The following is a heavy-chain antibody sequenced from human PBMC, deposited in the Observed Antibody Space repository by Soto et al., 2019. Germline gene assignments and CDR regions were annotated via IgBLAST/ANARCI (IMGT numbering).Heavy chain of an antibody. CDR3: AADPVCCSSVYSSSWYTLLFDP. CDR1: GFTFTSSA. CDR2: IVVGSGNT. J-gene: IGHJ5*02. V-gene: IGHV1-58*01. Sequence: ASVKVSCKASGFTFTSSAVQWVRQARGQRLEWIGWIVVGSGNTNYAQKFQERVTITRDMSTSTAYMELSSLRSEDTAVYYCAADPVCCSSVYSSSWYTLLFDPWGQGTLVTVSS. D-gene: IGHD6-13*01.